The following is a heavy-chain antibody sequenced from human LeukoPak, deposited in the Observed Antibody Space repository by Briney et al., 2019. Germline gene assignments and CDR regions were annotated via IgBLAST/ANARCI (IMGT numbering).Heavy chain of an antibody. CDR1: GYTFNNYG. J-gene: IGHJ5*02. Sequence: ASVKVSCKASGYTFNNYGISWVRQAPGQGLEWMGWVTSYNGDTNYAQKFQGRVTMSTDTSTSTAYMELRSLRFDDTAIYYCAKDWHVLTGRNCFDPWGQGTLVTVSS. CDR3: AKDWHVLTGRNCFDP. D-gene: IGHD3-9*01. V-gene: IGHV1-18*01. CDR2: VTSYNGDT.